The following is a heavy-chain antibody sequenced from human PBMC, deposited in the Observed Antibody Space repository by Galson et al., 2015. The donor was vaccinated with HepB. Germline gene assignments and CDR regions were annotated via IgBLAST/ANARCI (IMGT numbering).Heavy chain of an antibody. Sequence: SLRLSCAVSGFSFSDYWMAWVRQAPGKGLEWVGNVSEDGSEKFYVESVKGRFTISRDNAEKSVFLHMSSLTGEDTAVYYCVRGTKDLDDKLTGFDYWGRGTLVTVS. CDR3: VRGTKDLDDKLTGFDY. D-gene: IGHD3-9*01. J-gene: IGHJ4*02. CDR1: GFSFSDYW. V-gene: IGHV3-7*03. CDR2: VSEDGSEK.